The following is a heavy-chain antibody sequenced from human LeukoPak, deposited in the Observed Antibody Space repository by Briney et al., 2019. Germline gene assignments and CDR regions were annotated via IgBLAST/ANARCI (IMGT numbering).Heavy chain of an antibody. CDR1: GGTFSSYA. D-gene: IGHD3-22*01. Sequence: ASVKVSCKASGGTFSSYAISWVRQAPGQGLEWMGGIIPIFGTANYAQKFQGRVTITADESTSTAYMELSSLRSEDTAVYCCASYAEPYYYDSSGYYSFGYWGQGTLVTVSS. J-gene: IGHJ4*02. V-gene: IGHV1-69*13. CDR3: ASYAEPYYYDSSGYYSFGY. CDR2: IIPIFGTA.